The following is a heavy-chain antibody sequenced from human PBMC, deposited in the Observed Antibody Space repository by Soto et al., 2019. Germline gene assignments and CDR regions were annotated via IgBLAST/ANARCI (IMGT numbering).Heavy chain of an antibody. Sequence: ASVKVSCKASGGTFCSYAISWMRQAPGQGLEWKGWISAYNGNTNYAQKLQGRVTMTTDTSTSTAYMELRSLRSDDTAVYYCARGLGYGGNGPQQPYYYYGMDVCGQGTTVTVSS. CDR3: ARGLGYGGNGPQQPYYYYGMDV. V-gene: IGHV1-18*01. J-gene: IGHJ6*01. D-gene: IGHD4-17*01. CDR2: ISAYNGNT. CDR1: GGTFCSYA.